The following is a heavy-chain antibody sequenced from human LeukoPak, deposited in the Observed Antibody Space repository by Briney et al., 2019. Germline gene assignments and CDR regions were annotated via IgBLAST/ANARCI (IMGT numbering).Heavy chain of an antibody. CDR2: ISSSSNYI. Sequence: GGSLRLSCAASGFTFSSYSMNWVRQAPGKGLEWVSSISSSSNYIYYADSVKGRFTISRDNAKNSLYLQMNSLRAEDTAVYYCARQTQSSGLEYWGQGTLVTVSS. J-gene: IGHJ4*02. V-gene: IGHV3-21*01. D-gene: IGHD6-19*01. CDR3: ARQTQSSGLEY. CDR1: GFTFSSYS.